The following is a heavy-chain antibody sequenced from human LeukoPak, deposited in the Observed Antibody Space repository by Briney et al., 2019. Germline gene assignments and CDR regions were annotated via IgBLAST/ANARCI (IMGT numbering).Heavy chain of an antibody. CDR1: GYTFTSYG. D-gene: IGHD2-2*01. J-gene: IGHJ3*02. CDR2: ISAYNGNT. Sequence: ASVKVSCKASGYTFTSYGISWVRQAPGQGLEWMGWISAYNGNTNYAQKLQGRVTMTTDTSTSTAYMELRSLRSDDTAVYYCARGPGYCSSTSCSLDAFDIWGQGTMVTVSS. V-gene: IGHV1-18*01. CDR3: ARGPGYCSSTSCSLDAFDI.